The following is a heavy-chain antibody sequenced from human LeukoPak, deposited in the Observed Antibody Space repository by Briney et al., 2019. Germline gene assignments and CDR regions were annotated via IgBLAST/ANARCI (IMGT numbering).Heavy chain of an antibody. V-gene: IGHV3-48*02. D-gene: IGHD3-22*01. J-gene: IGHJ4*02. CDR1: GFTFSSYS. CDR2: ISLGGDTI. CDR3: ARILGLILDY. Sequence: GGSLRLSCAASGFTFSSYSMNWVRQAPGKGLEWVSYISLGGDTIYYAGSVRGRFTISRDAAGNSLYLQMNSLRDEDTAVYYCARILGLILDYWGQGTLVTVSS.